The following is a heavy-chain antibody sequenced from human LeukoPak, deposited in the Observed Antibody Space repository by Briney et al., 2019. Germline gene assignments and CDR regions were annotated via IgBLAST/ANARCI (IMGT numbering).Heavy chain of an antibody. J-gene: IGHJ3*01. D-gene: IGHD3-22*01. CDR2: INRDGFST. V-gene: IGHV3-74*01. CDR3: ASSLVGDRRGYDAFDV. CDR1: GFTFSTYW. Sequence: GGSLSLSCAASGFTFSTYWMQWVRQAPGKGLVWVSRINRDGFSTNYADSVKGRFTISRDNAKNTLYLQMNSLRVEDMAVYYCASSLVGDRRGYDAFDVWGQGTMVIVSS.